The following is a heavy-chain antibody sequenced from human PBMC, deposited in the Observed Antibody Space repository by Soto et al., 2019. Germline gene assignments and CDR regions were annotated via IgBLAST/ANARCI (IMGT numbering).Heavy chain of an antibody. Sequence: SVKVSCKASGGTFSSYAISWVRQAPGQGLEWMGGIIPIFGTANYAQKFQGRVTITADESTSTAYMELSSLRSEDTAVYYCARDVAAAGIYYYYYYGMDVWGQGTTVTVSS. D-gene: IGHD6-13*01. J-gene: IGHJ6*02. CDR3: ARDVAAAGIYYYYYYGMDV. V-gene: IGHV1-69*13. CDR2: IIPIFGTA. CDR1: GGTFSSYA.